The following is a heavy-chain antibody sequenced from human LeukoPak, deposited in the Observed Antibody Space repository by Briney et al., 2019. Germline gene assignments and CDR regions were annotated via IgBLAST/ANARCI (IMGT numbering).Heavy chain of an antibody. D-gene: IGHD4-17*01. Sequence: SVKVSCKASGGTFSSYAISWVRQAPGQGLEWMGGIIPIFGTANYAQKFQGRVTITADESTSTAYMELSSLRSEDTAVYYCARVGERSGDSALYYYYGIDVCGKGTTVTVSS. CDR1: GGTFSSYA. CDR3: ARVGERSGDSALYYYYGIDV. CDR2: IIPIFGTA. V-gene: IGHV1-69*13. J-gene: IGHJ6*04.